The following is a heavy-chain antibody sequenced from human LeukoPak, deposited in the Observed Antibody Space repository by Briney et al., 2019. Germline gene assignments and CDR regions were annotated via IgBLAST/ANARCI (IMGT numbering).Heavy chain of an antibody. V-gene: IGHV3-23*01. Sequence: GGSLRLSCTASGFTFSSYAMSWVRQAPGKGLEWVSAISGSGGSTYYADSVKGRFTISRDNSKNTLYLQMNSLRAEDTAVYYCAKGENYYDSSGYGWGQGTLVTVSS. CDR1: GFTFSSYA. D-gene: IGHD3-22*01. CDR2: ISGSGGST. J-gene: IGHJ4*02. CDR3: AKGENYYDSSGYG.